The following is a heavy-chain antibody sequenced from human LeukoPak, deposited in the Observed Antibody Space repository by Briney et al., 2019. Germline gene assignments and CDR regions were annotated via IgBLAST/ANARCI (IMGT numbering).Heavy chain of an antibody. J-gene: IGHJ4*02. CDR2: ISGSGGST. CDR1: GFTLSSYA. D-gene: IGHD6-19*01. V-gene: IGHV3-23*01. CDR3: AKLLQDSSGCHEN. Sequence: PGGSLRLSCAASGFTLSSYAMSWVRQAPGKGLEWVSAISGSGGSTYYADSVKGRFTISRDNSKNTLYLQMNSLRAEDTAVYYCAKLLQDSSGCHENWGQGTLVTVSS.